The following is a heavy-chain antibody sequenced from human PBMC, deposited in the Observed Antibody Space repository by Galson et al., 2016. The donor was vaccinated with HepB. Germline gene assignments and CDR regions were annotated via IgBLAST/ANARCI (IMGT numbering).Heavy chain of an antibody. V-gene: IGHV3-30*03. D-gene: IGHD4/OR15-4a*01. Sequence: SLRLSCAASGFTFDNYSMHWVRQSPGKGLEWLSLITYDGNHHFYADSVKGRFIISRDNSKNSLFLQMNSLRAEDTAVYYCATGVPPDFWGRGALVTVSS. J-gene: IGHJ4*02. CDR3: ATGVPPDF. CDR1: GFTFDNYS. CDR2: ITYDGNHH.